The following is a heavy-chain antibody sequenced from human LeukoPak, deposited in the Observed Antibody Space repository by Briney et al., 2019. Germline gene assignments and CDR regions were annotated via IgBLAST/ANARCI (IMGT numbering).Heavy chain of an antibody. CDR2: ISYDGSNK. CDR1: GFTFSGYP. J-gene: IGHJ4*02. CDR3: AREERSIAAADYYFDY. Sequence: PGGSLRLSCAASGFTFSGYPIHWVRQAPGKGLEWVAVISYDGSNKYYADSVKGRFTISRDNSKSTLYLQMNSLRAEDTAVYYCAREERSIAAADYYFDYWGQGTLVTVSS. V-gene: IGHV3-30-3*01. D-gene: IGHD6-13*01.